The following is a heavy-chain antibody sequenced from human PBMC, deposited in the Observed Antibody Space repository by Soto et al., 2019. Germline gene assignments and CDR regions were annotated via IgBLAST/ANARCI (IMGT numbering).Heavy chain of an antibody. J-gene: IGHJ6*02. CDR1: GDNVHDHC. CDR3: ARPTDYHYGMQV. Sequence: GQALKISCEGSGDNVHDHCSAWVRQMPGKGLEWMGFIYPHDSDTRYSPSFRGQVTISADKSINTAYLQWTSLKASDTAIYFCARPTDYHYGMQVWGQGTKVTVSS. D-gene: IGHD4-17*01. CDR2: IYPHDSDT. V-gene: IGHV5-51*01.